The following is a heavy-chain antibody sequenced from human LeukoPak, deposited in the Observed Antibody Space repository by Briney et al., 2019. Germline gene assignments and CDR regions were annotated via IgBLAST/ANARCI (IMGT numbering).Heavy chain of an antibody. CDR1: GGSISSSSYY. Sequence: SETLSLTCTVSGGSISSSSYYWGWIRQPPGKGLEWIGGIYYSGSTYYNPSLKSRVTISVDTSKNQFSLKLSSVTAADTAVYYCARHIVVVTALDYWGQGTLVTVSS. CDR3: ARHIVVVTALDY. V-gene: IGHV4-39*01. CDR2: IYYSGST. J-gene: IGHJ4*02. D-gene: IGHD2-21*02.